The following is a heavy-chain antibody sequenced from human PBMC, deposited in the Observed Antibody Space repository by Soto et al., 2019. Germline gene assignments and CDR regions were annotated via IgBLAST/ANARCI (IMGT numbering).Heavy chain of an antibody. V-gene: IGHV4-39*01. CDR1: GGSISSSGYY. Sequence: QLQLQESGPGLVKPSETLSLTCTVSGGSISSSGYYWGWIRQPPGKGLEWIGTIYYSGSTYYNPSLKSRVTISVDTSKNQFSLKLSSVTAADTAVYYCATGNWFDPWGQGTLVTVSS. CDR3: ATGNWFDP. CDR2: IYYSGST. J-gene: IGHJ5*02.